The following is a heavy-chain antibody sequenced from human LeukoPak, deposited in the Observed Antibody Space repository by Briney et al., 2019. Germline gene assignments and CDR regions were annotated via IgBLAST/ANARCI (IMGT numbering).Heavy chain of an antibody. J-gene: IGHJ4*02. CDR3: ATRRWLLDY. V-gene: IGHV3-48*02. CDR1: GFIFSSYS. D-gene: IGHD5-24*01. CDR2: ISSSSSSI. Sequence: TGGSLRLSCVASGFIFSSYSMNWVRQAPGKGLEWISYISSSSSSIYYADSVTGRFTIPRDNGKNSLYLQMNSLTDEDTAVYYCATRRWLLDYWGQGIVVTISS.